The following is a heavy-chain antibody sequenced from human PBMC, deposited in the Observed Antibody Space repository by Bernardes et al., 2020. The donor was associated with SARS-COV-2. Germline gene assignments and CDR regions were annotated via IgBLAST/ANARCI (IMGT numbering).Heavy chain of an antibody. D-gene: IGHD3-10*01. CDR1: GGSISSSSYY. J-gene: IGHJ5*02. CDR3: ARHGSGSYYSGHWFDP. CDR2: IYYSGST. Sequence: SETLSLTCTVSGGSISSSSYYWGWIRQPPGKGLEWIGSIYYSGSTYYNPSLKSRVTISVDTSKNQFSLKVSSVTAAATAVYYCARHGSGSYYSGHWFDPWGQGTLVTVSS. V-gene: IGHV4-39*01.